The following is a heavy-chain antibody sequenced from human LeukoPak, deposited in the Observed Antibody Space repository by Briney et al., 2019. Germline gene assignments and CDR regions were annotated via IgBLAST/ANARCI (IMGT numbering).Heavy chain of an antibody. Sequence: GGPLRLSCAASGFTLSSYSMNWVRQAPGEGLEGVSYYYRSSSNIYHADSVKRRLTISRDNAKNSLYLQMNSLRDEDTAVYVCARAARVRGANPMRYYFDYWGQGTLVTVSS. CDR3: ARAARVRGANPMRYYFDY. CDR1: GFTLSSYS. V-gene: IGHV3-48*02. CDR2: YYRSSSNI. D-gene: IGHD3-10*01. J-gene: IGHJ4*02.